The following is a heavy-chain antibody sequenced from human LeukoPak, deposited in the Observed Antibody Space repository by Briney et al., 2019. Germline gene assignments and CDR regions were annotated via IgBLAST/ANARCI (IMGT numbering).Heavy chain of an antibody. CDR3: ARQDYYDSSGYYQRAEYFQH. CDR2: INAGNGNS. CDR1: GGTFSSYA. Sequence: ASVKVSCKASGGTFSSYAISWVRQAPGQGLEWMGWINAGNGNSKYSQKFQGRVTITRDTSASTAYMELSSLRSEDTAVYYCARQDYYDSSGYYQRAEYFQHWGQGTLVTVSS. J-gene: IGHJ1*01. V-gene: IGHV1-3*01. D-gene: IGHD3-22*01.